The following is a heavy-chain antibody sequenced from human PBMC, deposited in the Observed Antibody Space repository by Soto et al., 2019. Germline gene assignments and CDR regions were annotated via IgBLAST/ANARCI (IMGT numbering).Heavy chain of an antibody. V-gene: IGHV4-39*01. J-gene: IGHJ5*02. CDR2: IYYSGST. D-gene: IGHD3-16*02. Sequence: QLQLQESGPGLVKPSETLSLTCTVSGGSISSSSYYWGWIRQPPGKGLEWIGSIYYSGSTYYNPSLKSRVTISVDTSKNQFSLKLSSVTAADTAVYYCARLYGDMITFGGVIVIPDWFDPWGQGTLVTVSS. CDR1: GGSISSSSYY. CDR3: ARLYGDMITFGGVIVIPDWFDP.